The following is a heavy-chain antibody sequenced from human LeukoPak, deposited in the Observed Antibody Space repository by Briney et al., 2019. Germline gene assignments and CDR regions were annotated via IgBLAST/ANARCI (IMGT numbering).Heavy chain of an antibody. D-gene: IGHD6-13*01. CDR3: ASGVEQQLGPGFDY. Sequence: PSETLSLTCAVSGYSISSGYYWGWIRQPAGKGLEWIGRIYTSGSTNYNPSLKSRVTMSVDTSKNQFSLKLSSVTAADTAVYYCASGVEQQLGPGFDYWGQGTLVTVSS. J-gene: IGHJ4*02. CDR2: IYTSGST. CDR1: GYSISSGYY. V-gene: IGHV4-4*07.